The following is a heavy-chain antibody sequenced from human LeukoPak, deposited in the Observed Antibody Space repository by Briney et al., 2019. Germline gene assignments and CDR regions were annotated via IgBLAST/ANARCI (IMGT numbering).Heavy chain of an antibody. J-gene: IGHJ4*02. CDR2: INHSGST. V-gene: IGHV4-34*01. Sequence: SETLSLTCTVSGGSISSYYWSWIRQPAGKGLEWIGEINHSGSTNYNPSLKSRVTISVDTSKNQFSLKLSSVTAADTAVYYCGXXXXXXXRSAVRGVYDYWGQGTPVTVSS. CDR1: GGSISSYY. D-gene: IGHD3-10*01. CDR3: GXXXXXXXRSAVRGVYDY.